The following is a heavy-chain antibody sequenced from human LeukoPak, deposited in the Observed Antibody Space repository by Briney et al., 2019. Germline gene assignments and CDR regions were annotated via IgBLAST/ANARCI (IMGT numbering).Heavy chain of an antibody. CDR1: GGSFSGYY. CDR3: ARSLKVTAWFVP. J-gene: IGHJ5*02. CDR2: INHSGST. V-gene: IGHV4-34*01. D-gene: IGHD5-18*01. Sequence: SETLPLTCAVYGGSFSGYYWSWIRQPPGKGLEWIGEINHSGSTNYNPSLKSRVTISVDTSKNQFSLKLSSVAAADTAVYYCARSLKVTAWFVPWGQGTLVTVSS.